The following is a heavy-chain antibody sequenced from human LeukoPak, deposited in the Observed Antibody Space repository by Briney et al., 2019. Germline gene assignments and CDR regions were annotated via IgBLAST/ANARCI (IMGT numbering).Heavy chain of an antibody. CDR2: ISSSASYT. CDR3: ARVDYFES. V-gene: IGHV3-11*06. CDR1: GFTFSDHY. Sequence: GGSLRLSCAASGFTFSDHYMNWIRQAPGKGLEWVSYISSSASYTDYADSVKGRFTISRDNAKNSLYLQMNSLTDEDTAVYYCARVDYFESWGQGTLVTVSS. J-gene: IGHJ4*02.